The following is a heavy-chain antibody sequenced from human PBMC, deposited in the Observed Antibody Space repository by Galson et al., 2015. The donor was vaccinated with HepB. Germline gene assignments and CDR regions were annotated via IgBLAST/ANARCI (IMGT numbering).Heavy chain of an antibody. D-gene: IGHD2-15*01. Sequence: SLRLSCAASGFTVSSNYMSWVRQAPGKGLEWVSIIYSDGSTYYADSVKGRFTISRDNSKNTLYLQINSLKAEDTAVCYCARVLFIDCSDGSCASHSYYYGMDVWGQGTTVTVSS. CDR3: ARVLFIDCSDGSCASHSYYYGMDV. CDR2: IYSDGST. J-gene: IGHJ6*02. V-gene: IGHV3-53*01. CDR1: GFTVSSNY.